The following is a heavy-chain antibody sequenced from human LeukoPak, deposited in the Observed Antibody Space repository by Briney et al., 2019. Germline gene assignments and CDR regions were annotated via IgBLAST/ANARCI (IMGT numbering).Heavy chain of an antibody. CDR1: GYTFTSYG. Sequence: GASVKVSCKASGYTFTSYGISWVRQAPGQGLEWMGWISAYNGNTNYAQKLQGRVTMTTDTSTSTAYMELRSLRSDDTAVYYYARRGGVRSWYWFDPWGQGTLVTVSS. CDR3: ARRGGVRSWYWFDP. J-gene: IGHJ5*02. CDR2: ISAYNGNT. V-gene: IGHV1-18*01. D-gene: IGHD6-13*01.